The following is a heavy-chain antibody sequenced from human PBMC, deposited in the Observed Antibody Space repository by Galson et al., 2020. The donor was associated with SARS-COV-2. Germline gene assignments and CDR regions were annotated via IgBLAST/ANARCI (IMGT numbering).Heavy chain of an antibody. Sequence: ASETLSLTCTVSGGSISSGGYYWSWIRQHPGKGLEWIGYIYYSGSTYYNPSLKSRVTISVDTSKNQFSLKLSSVTAADTAVYYCARAQRIEGWFGGYPNWFDPWGQGTLVTVS. D-gene: IGHD3-10*01. V-gene: IGHV4-31*03. J-gene: IGHJ5*02. CDR2: IYYSGST. CDR1: GGSISSGGYY. CDR3: ARAQRIEGWFGGYPNWFDP.